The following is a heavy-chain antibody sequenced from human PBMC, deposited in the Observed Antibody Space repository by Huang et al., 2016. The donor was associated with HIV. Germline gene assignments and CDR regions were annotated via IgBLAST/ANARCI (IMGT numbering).Heavy chain of an antibody. CDR3: ARGQRWGSHWRNNWFDP. D-gene: IGHD3-16*01. Sequence: QAQLQESGPGLVKPSDTLSLTCTVSGGSISSGGYFWNWIRQSPGKGLGCIGHVHDMGTTSANPSLESRLTISLDTFKNHFSLRLTSVTAADSAVYYCARGQRWGSHWRNNWFDPWGQGTLVTVSS. CDR2: VHDMGTT. V-gene: IGHV4-30-4*08. J-gene: IGHJ5*02. CDR1: GGSISSGGYF.